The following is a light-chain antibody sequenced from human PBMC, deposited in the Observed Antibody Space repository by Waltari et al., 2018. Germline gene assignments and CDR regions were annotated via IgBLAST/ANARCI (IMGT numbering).Light chain of an antibody. Sequence: QSVLTQPPSASGAPGQRVTISCSGTYSNLGRNIVTWYQQLPGTAPKLLISSNDYRPSGVPDRFSGSKSGTSASLAISGLQSEDEADYYCATWDDRLTGVVFGGGTRVTVL. V-gene: IGLV1-44*01. CDR1: YSNLGRNI. CDR3: ATWDDRLTGVV. J-gene: IGLJ2*01. CDR2: SND.